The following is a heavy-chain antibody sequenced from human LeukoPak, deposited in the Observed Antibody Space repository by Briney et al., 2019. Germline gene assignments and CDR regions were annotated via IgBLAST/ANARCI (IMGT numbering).Heavy chain of an antibody. CDR1: GITLSNYG. D-gene: IGHD3-10*01. V-gene: IGHV3-23*01. CDR2: ISGSGGGT. J-gene: IGHJ4*02. CDR3: AKRGVVIRVVLVGFHKEAYYFDS. Sequence: GGSLRLSCAVSGITLSNYGMSWVRQAPGKGLEWVAGISGSGGGTVYADSVKGRFTISRDNPKNTLYLQMNSLRAEDTAVYFCAKRGVVIRVVLVGFHKEAYYFDSWGQGALVTVSS.